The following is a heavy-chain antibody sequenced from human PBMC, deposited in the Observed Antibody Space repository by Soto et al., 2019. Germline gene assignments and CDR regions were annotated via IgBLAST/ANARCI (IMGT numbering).Heavy chain of an antibody. CDR1: GDSVSSNSAA. V-gene: IGHV6-1*01. D-gene: IGHD1-20*01. J-gene: IGHJ4*02. CDR2: TYYRSKWYN. CDR3: ARDPYNWNDVHFDY. Sequence: SQTLSLTCAISGDSVSSNSAAWNWIRQSPSRGLEWLGRTYYRSKWYNDYAVSVKSRITINPDTSKNQFSLQLNSVTPEDTAAYYCARDPYNWNDVHFDYWGQGTLVTVSS.